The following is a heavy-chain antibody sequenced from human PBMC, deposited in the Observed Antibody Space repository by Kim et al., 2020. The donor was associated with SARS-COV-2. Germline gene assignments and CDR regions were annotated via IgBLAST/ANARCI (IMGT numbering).Heavy chain of an antibody. Sequence: GGSLRLSCEGSGFTLSNFWINWVRQAPGKGLEWVGPIKQDGSEKYYVGSVKGRFTISRDNAKNSVYLQIASLRVEDTALYYCAGGPGWVHNYWGQGTLVTVSS. J-gene: IGHJ4*02. CDR2: IKQDGSEK. V-gene: IGHV3-7*03. CDR1: GFTLSNFW. D-gene: IGHD1-26*01. CDR3: AGGPGWVHNY.